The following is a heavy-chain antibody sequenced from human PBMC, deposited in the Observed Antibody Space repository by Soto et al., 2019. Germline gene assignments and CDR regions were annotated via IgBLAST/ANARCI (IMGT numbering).Heavy chain of an antibody. Sequence: PSETLSLTCAVYGGSFSGYYWSWIRQPPGKGLEWIGEINHSGSTNYNPSLKSRVTISVDTSKNQFSLKLSSVTAADTAVYYCAIGGHRRTYNSFDPWCQGTLVNGSS. CDR2: INHSGST. CDR1: GGSFSGYY. V-gene: IGHV4-34*01. CDR3: AIGGHRRTYNSFDP. J-gene: IGHJ5*02.